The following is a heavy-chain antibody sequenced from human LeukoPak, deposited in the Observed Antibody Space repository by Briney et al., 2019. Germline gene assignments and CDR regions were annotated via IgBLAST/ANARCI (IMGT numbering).Heavy chain of an antibody. CDR3: ALGVVAALGGWLDT. D-gene: IGHD2-15*01. CDR2: ISGSGGST. J-gene: IGHJ5*02. CDR1: VFTFSIYA. V-gene: IGHV3-23*01. Sequence: GGSLRLSCAAAVFTFSIYAMSWVRQAPGKGLEWVSAISGSGGSTYYADSVKGRFTISRDNCKSTLYLQMNSLRAEVTAVNYCALGVVAALGGWLDTWGQGTPVTVSS.